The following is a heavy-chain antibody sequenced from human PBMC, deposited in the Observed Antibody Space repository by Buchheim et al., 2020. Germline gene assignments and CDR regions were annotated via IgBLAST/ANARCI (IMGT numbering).Heavy chain of an antibody. CDR3: ARGNQPFPFLAVAGLYYFDY. CDR1: GFTFSSYS. CDR2: ISSSSSYI. Sequence: EVQLVESGGGLVKPGGSLRLSCAASGFTFSSYSMNWVRQAPGKGLEWVSSISSSSSYIYYADSVKGRFTISRDNAKNSLYLQMNSLRAEDTAVYYCARGNQPFPFLAVAGLYYFDYWGQGTL. D-gene: IGHD6-19*01. V-gene: IGHV3-21*01. J-gene: IGHJ4*02.